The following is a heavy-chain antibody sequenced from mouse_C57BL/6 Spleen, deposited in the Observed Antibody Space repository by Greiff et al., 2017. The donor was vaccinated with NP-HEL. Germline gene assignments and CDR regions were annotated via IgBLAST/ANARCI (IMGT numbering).Heavy chain of an antibody. J-gene: IGHJ2*01. CDR3: ASGYGNPYYFDY. CDR1: GYAFSSYW. Sequence: QVQLQQSGAELVKPGASVKISCKASGYAFSSYWMNWVKQRPGKGLEWIGQIYPGDGDTNYNGKFKGKATLTADKSSSTAYMQLSSLTSEDSAVYFCASGYGNPYYFDYWGQGTTLTVSS. CDR2: IYPGDGDT. D-gene: IGHD2-1*01. V-gene: IGHV1-80*01.